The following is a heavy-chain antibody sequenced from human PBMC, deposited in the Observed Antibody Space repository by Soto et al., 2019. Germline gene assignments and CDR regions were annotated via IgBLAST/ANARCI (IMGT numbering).Heavy chain of an antibody. J-gene: IGHJ6*02. CDR3: AKLEADYYYYGMDV. V-gene: IGHV3-23*01. CDR1: GFTFSSYA. D-gene: IGHD1-1*01. Sequence: SGGSLRLSCAASGFTFSSYAMSWVRQAPGKGLEWVSAISGSGGSTYYADSVKGRFTISRDNSKNTLYLQMNSLRAEDTAVYYCAKLEADYYYYGMDVWGQGTTVTVSS. CDR2: ISGSGGST.